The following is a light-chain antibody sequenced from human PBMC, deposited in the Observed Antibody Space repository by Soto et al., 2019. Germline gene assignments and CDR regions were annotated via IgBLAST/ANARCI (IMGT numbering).Light chain of an antibody. CDR3: SSFTSTSTLVV. CDR1: SSDVGDYDF. V-gene: IGLV2-14*01. J-gene: IGLJ2*01. CDR2: EVS. Sequence: QSALTQPASVSGSPGQSITISCTGSSSDVGDYDFVSWYQQHPGKAPKLIIYEVSDRPSGVSNRFSGSKSGNTASLTISGLQAEDDAQYYCSSFTSTSTLVVFGGGTQLTVL.